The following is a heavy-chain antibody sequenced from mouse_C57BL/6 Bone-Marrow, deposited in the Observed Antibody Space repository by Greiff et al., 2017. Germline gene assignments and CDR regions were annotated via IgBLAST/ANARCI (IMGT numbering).Heavy chain of an antibody. J-gene: IGHJ4*01. CDR2: ITHSGET. CDR1: GFPITSGYY. V-gene: IGHV12-3*01. Sequence: VKLQESGPGLVKPSQSLFLTCSITGFPITSGYYWIWIRQSPGKPLEWMGYITHSGETFYNPSLQSPISITRETSKNQFFLQLNSVTTEDTAMYYCAGGYYYYAMDYWGQGTSVTVSS. CDR3: AGGYYYYAMDY.